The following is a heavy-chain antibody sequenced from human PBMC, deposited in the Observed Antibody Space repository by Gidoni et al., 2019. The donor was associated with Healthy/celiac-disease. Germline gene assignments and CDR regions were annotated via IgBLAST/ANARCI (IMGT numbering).Heavy chain of an antibody. J-gene: IGHJ4*02. D-gene: IGHD1-26*01. V-gene: IGHV3-33*01. CDR2: IWYDGSNK. CDR3: ARDGPRSGSYPDY. Sequence: QVQLVESGGGVVQPGRSLRLSCAASGFTFSGYGMHWVRQAPGKGLEWVAVIWYDGSNKYYADSVKGRFTISRDNSKNTLYLQMNSLRAEDTAVYYCARDGPRSGSYPDYWGQGTLVTVSS. CDR1: GFTFSGYG.